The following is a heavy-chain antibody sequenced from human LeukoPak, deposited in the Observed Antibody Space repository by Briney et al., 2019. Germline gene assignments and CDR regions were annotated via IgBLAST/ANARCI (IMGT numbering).Heavy chain of an antibody. Sequence: ASVKVSFTASGYTFTNYGISWVRQAPGQGLEWMGWISGYNGNTYYEQKFQGRITITTDTSTSTSYMELRSLRSEDTAMYYCARVSGYDWESFYDYWGQGSLVTVSS. CDR1: GYTFTNYG. D-gene: IGHD5-12*01. J-gene: IGHJ4*02. CDR2: ISGYNGNT. CDR3: ARVSGYDWESFYDY. V-gene: IGHV1-18*01.